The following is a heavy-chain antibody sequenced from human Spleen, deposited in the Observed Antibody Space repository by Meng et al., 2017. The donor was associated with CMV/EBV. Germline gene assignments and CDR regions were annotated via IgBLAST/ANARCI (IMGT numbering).Heavy chain of an antibody. D-gene: IGHD3-3*01. CDR3: ARWFWSGYYGMDV. CDR1: GFTFSSYS. CDR2: ISSSSSYI. Sequence: GGSLRLSCAASGFTFSSYSMNWVRQAPGKGLEWVSSISSSSSYIYYADSVKGRFTISRDNAKNSLYLQMNGLRAGDTAVYYCARWFWSGYYGMDVWGQGTTVTVSS. J-gene: IGHJ6*02. V-gene: IGHV3-21*01.